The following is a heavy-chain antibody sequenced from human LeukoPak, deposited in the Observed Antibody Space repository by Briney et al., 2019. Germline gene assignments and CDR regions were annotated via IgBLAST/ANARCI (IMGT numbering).Heavy chain of an antibody. Sequence: PGGSLRLSCAASEFTFRTYSMNWVRQAPGKGLEWVSSIDSSSAYIYYADSVKGRFTISRDNSNNTLYLQMNSLRAEDTAVYYCAKRNSFSSGWFTDWGQGTLVTVSS. D-gene: IGHD6-19*01. V-gene: IGHV3-21*04. CDR3: AKRNSFSSGWFTD. J-gene: IGHJ4*02. CDR1: EFTFRTYS. CDR2: IDSSSAYI.